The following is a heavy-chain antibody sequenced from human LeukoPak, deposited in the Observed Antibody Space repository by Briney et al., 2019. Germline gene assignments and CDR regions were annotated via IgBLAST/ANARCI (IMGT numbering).Heavy chain of an antibody. V-gene: IGHV3-23*01. CDR2: ISGNGGST. CDR3: TKAPVNSCLGAFCYPFDS. D-gene: IGHD2-15*01. CDR1: GFTFSSYG. Sequence: GGSLRLSCAASGFTFSSYGMNWVRQAPGKGLEWVSGISGNGGSTYYADSVKGRFTISRDNSKNTLYLQMNSLRAEDTAIYYCTKAPVNSCLGAFCYPFDSWGQGTLVTVS. J-gene: IGHJ4*02.